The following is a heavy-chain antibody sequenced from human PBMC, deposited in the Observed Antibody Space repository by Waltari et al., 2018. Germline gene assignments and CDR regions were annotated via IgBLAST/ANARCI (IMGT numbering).Heavy chain of an antibody. J-gene: IGHJ6*02. D-gene: IGHD4-17*01. Sequence: QVQLVQSGAEVKKPGASVKVSCKASGYTFTSYGISWVRQAPGKGLEWMGSFDPEDGEGTYAQGVLDRVTMTEDRSTNTAYMELSSLRLEDTAVYYCATGGDYDEYALHYFRGLDVWGQGTTVIVAS. CDR3: ATGGDYDEYALHYFRGLDV. CDR1: GYTFTSYG. V-gene: IGHV1-24*01. CDR2: FDPEDGEG.